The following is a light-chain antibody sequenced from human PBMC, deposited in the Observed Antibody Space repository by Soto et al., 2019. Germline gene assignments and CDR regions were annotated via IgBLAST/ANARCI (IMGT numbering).Light chain of an antibody. CDR1: QSVSSN. Sequence: EMVLTQSPTTLSVSPGERATLSCRASQSVSSNLAWYQQKPGQAPRLLMYGASTRATGIPARFSGSGSGTEFTLTISSLQSEDFAVYYCQHYDNWPAFGQGTKVDI. J-gene: IGKJ1*01. CDR2: GAS. V-gene: IGKV3-15*01. CDR3: QHYDNWPA.